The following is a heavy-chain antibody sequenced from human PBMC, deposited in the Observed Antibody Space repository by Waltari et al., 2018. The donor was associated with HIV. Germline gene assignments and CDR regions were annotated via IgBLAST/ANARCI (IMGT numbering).Heavy chain of an antibody. CDR2: LVPVLNSA. D-gene: IGHD5-12*01. CDR3: ARGSRDIGAIMGEYYYYYGMDV. CDR1: GPRCSQLA. V-gene: IGHV1-69*12. J-gene: IGHJ6*02. Sequence: QVQVLQSGAAVKKPGSSVRVSCKSSGPRCSQLAMSWVRRAPGQGLAWMGGLVPVLNSANYAGKFQGRVTITADDSSSTVYLDLKRLTSDDTAVYFCARGSRDIGAIMGEYYYYYGMDVWGQGTTVTVSS.